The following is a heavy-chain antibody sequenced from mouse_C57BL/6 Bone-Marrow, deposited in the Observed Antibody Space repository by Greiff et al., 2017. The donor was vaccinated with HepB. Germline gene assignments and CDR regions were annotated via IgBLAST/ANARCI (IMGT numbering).Heavy chain of an antibody. D-gene: IGHD2-3*01. J-gene: IGHJ3*01. Sequence: DVQLVESGGGLVQPGGSMKLSCVASGFTFSNYWMNWVRQSPEKGLEWVAQIRLKSDNYATHYAESVKGRFTISRDDSKSSVYLQMNNLRAEDTGIYYCTYDGYPWFAYWGQGTLVTVSA. CDR1: GFTFSNYW. V-gene: IGHV6-3*01. CDR2: IRLKSDNYAT. CDR3: TYDGYPWFAY.